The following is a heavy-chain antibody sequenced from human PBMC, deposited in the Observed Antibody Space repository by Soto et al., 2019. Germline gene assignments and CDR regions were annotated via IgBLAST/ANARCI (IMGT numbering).Heavy chain of an antibody. CDR2: ISYDGSNK. CDR1: GFTFSSYA. Sequence: GGSLRLSCAASGFTFSSYAMHWVRQAPGKGLECVAVISYDGSNKYYADSVKGRFTISRDNSKNTLYLQMNSLRAEDTAVYYCARDPKQQLDGVDYWGQGTLVTVSS. J-gene: IGHJ4*02. D-gene: IGHD6-13*01. CDR3: ARDPKQQLDGVDY. V-gene: IGHV3-30-3*01.